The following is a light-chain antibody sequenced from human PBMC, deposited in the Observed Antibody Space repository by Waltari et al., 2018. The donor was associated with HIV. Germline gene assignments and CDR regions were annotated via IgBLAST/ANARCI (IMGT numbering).Light chain of an antibody. Sequence: VLTPSPATLSLSPGETATLSCRASQRIDSTFLSWYQQQPGQAPRLLIYAASTRVSGIPPRFSGSGSGTDFTLTISSLYPEDFAVYFCQQDDNLPGTFGQGTRVEIK. CDR2: AAS. CDR1: QRIDSTF. CDR3: QQDDNLPGT. J-gene: IGKJ1*01. V-gene: IGKV3D-7*01.